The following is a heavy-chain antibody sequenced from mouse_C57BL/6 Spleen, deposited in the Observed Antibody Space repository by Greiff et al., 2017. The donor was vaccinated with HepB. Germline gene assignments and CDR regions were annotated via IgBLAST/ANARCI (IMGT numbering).Heavy chain of an antibody. CDR2: IYPGSGNT. Sequence: QVHVNQSGAELVRPGASVKLSCKASGYTFTDYYINWVKQRPGQGLEWIARIYPGSGNTYYNEKFKGKATLTAEKSSSTAYMQLSSLTSEDSAVYFCARSHSNYVDYYAMDYWGQGTSVTVSS. CDR3: ARSHSNYVDYYAMDY. V-gene: IGHV1-76*01. CDR1: GYTFTDYY. J-gene: IGHJ4*01. D-gene: IGHD2-5*01.